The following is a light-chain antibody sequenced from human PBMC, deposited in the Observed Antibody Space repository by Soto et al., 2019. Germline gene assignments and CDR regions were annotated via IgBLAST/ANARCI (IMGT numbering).Light chain of an antibody. CDR3: MQTAQFPRT. Sequence: DIVMTQTPLSSPVTLGQPASISCRSSQSLVDSAGNTHLSWLQQRPGQPPRLLIYKVSNRFSGVXDXXSGSGAGTDFTLQIRRVEAEDVGRYYCMQTAQFPRTFGQGPKVEIK. V-gene: IGKV2-24*01. J-gene: IGKJ1*01. CDR2: KVS. CDR1: QSLVDSAGNTH.